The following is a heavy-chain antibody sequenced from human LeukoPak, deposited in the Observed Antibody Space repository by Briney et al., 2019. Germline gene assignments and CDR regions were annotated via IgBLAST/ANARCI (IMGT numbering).Heavy chain of an antibody. CDR2: ISSSSSYT. V-gene: IGHV3-11*06. J-gene: IGHJ6*02. Sequence: PGGSLRLSCAASGFTFSDYYMSWIRQAPGKGLEWVSYISSSSSYTNYADSVKGRFTISRDNAKNSLYLQMNSLRAEDTAVYYCARDPQYSSSWLHYYYYGMDVWGQGTTVTVSS. CDR1: GFTFSDYY. CDR3: ARDPQYSSSWLHYYYYGMDV. D-gene: IGHD6-13*01.